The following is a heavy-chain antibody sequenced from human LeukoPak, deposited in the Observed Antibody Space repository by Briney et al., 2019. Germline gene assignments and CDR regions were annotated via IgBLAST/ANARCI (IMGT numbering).Heavy chain of an antibody. Sequence: SETLSLTCTVSGGSISSSSYYWGWIRQPPGKGLEWIGSIYYSGSTYYNPSLKSRVTISVDTSKNQFSLKLSSVTAADTAVYYCARRGGATTGLVDPWGQGTLVTVSS. D-gene: IGHD1-26*01. CDR2: IYYSGST. CDR1: GGSISSSSYY. J-gene: IGHJ5*02. CDR3: ARRGGATTGLVDP. V-gene: IGHV4-39*01.